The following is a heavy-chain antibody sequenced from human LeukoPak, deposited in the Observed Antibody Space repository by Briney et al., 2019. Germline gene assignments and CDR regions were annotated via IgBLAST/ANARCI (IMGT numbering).Heavy chain of an antibody. CDR2: IYYSGST. Sequence: SETLSLTCTVSGGSISSSSYYWSWIRQPPGKGLEWIAYIYYSGSTNYNPSLKSRVTISVDTPKNQFSLNLSSVTAADTAVYYCARDPTTVTTIFDSWGQGTLVTVSS. CDR1: GGSISSSSYY. D-gene: IGHD4-17*01. J-gene: IGHJ4*02. V-gene: IGHV4-61*01. CDR3: ARDPTTVTTIFDS.